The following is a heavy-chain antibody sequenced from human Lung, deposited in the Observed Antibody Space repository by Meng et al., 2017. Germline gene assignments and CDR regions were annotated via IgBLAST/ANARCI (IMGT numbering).Heavy chain of an antibody. D-gene: IGHD5-18*01. CDR3: AKEAAMAS. CDR1: RFTFTALS. J-gene: IGHJ5*02. CDR2: ISSTGDSS. Sequence: VQRMESGGGLEQPGGSLGLSCAASRFTFTALSMTWVRQAPGKGLEWVSTISSTGDSSFYPDSVKGRFIVSRDNSKNTLYLQMNSLRAEDMAIYYCAKEAAMASWGQGTLVTVFS. V-gene: IGHV3-23*01.